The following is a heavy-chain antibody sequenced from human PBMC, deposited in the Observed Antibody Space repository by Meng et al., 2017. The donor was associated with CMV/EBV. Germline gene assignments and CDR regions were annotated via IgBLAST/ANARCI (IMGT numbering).Heavy chain of an antibody. CDR2: INSNSGGT. Sequence: ASVKVSCKASGYTFTGYYMHWVRQAPGQGLEWMGWINSNSGGTNYAQKFQGRVTMTRDTSISTAYMELSRLRSDDTAVNYCARDPGIAARPGGAFDIWGQGTMVTVSS. CDR1: GYTFTGYY. J-gene: IGHJ3*02. CDR3: ARDPGIAARPGGAFDI. V-gene: IGHV1-2*02. D-gene: IGHD6-6*01.